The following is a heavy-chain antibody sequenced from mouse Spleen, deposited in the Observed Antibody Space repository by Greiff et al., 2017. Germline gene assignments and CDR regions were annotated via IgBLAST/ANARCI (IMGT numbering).Heavy chain of an antibody. CDR3: ARQFITTASYYFDY. CDR2: IWSGGST. CDR1: GFSLTSYG. J-gene: IGHJ2*01. Sequence: QVHVKQSGPGLVQPSQSLSITCTVSGFSLTSYGVHWVRQSPGKGLEWLGVIWSGGSTDYNAAFISRLSISKDNSKSQVFFKMNSLQADDTAIYYCARQFITTASYYFDYWGQGTTLTVSS. D-gene: IGHD1-2*01. V-gene: IGHV2-2*01.